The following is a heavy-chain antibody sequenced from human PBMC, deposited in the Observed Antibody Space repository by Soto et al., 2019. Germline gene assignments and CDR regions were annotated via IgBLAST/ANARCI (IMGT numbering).Heavy chain of an antibody. CDR1: GGSISSYY. J-gene: IGHJ4*02. D-gene: IGHD6-13*01. V-gene: IGHV4-59*08. CDR3: ARNESPIWYFDY. Sequence: SETLSLTCTVSGGSISSYYWSWIRQPPGKGLEWIGYIYYSGSTNYNPSLKSRVTISVDTSKNQFSLKLSSVTAADTAVYYCARNESPIWYFDYWGQGTLVTVSS. CDR2: IYYSGST.